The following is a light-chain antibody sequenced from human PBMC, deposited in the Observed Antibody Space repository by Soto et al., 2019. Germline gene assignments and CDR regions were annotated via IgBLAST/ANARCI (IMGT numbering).Light chain of an antibody. CDR3: CSHAGSSTWV. Sequence: QSVLTQPASVSGSPGQSITISCTGTSSDVGNYNLVSWYQHLPGKAPKLLIYEGSKRPSGVSSRFSGSRSGNTASLTISGLQAEDEADYYCCSHAGSSTWVFGGGTKLTVL. J-gene: IGLJ3*02. CDR1: SSDVGNYNL. CDR2: EGS. V-gene: IGLV2-23*01.